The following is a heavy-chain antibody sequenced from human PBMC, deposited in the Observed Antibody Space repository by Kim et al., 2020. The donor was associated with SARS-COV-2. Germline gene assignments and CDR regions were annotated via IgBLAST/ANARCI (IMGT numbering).Heavy chain of an antibody. Sequence: SVKVSCKASGGTFSSYAISWVRQAPGQGLEWMGGIIPIFGTANYAQKFQGRVTITADESTSTAYMELSSLRSEDTAVYYCARGEYYYGSGSYPLARNRMSYYYYGMDVWGQGTTVTVSS. J-gene: IGHJ6*02. CDR1: GGTFSSYA. V-gene: IGHV1-69*13. CDR2: IIPIFGTA. CDR3: ARGEYYYGSGSYPLARNRMSYYYYGMDV. D-gene: IGHD3-10*01.